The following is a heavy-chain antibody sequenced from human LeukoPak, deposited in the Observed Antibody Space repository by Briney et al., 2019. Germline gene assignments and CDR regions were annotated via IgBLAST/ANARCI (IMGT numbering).Heavy chain of an antibody. CDR2: INQDGSEK. CDR1: GFTFSNLW. J-gene: IGHJ6*02. V-gene: IGHV3-7*01. Sequence: GGSLRLSCAASGFTFSNLWMSWVRQAPGKGLEWVANINQDGSEKYYVDSVKGRFTISRDNAKNSLDLQMNSLRAEDTAVYYCGRTRGMDVWGQGTTVTVSS. CDR3: GRTRGMDV.